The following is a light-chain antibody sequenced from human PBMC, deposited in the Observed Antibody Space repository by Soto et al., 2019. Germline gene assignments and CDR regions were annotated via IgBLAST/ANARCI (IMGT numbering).Light chain of an antibody. CDR3: QHYRTS. CDR2: GAS. V-gene: IGKV3-20*01. Sequence: EIVLTQSPGTLSLSPGERATLSCRASQSVSSSYLASYQQKPGQPPRLLIYGASSRATGIPDRFSGSGSGTDFTLTITRLEPEDFAVYYCQHYRTSFGGGTKVEIK. CDR1: QSVSSSY. J-gene: IGKJ4*01.